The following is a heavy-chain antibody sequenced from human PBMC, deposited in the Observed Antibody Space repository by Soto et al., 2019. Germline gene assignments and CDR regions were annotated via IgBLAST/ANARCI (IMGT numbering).Heavy chain of an antibody. Sequence: EVQLVESGGRLVQPGGSLRLSCAASGFTFSSNWMHWVRQAPGKGLVWVSRINSDGSSTSYSDSVKGRFTISRDKAKNTLYLQMNSLRAEDTAVYYCARGITIFGVVQGPDYWGQGTLVTVSS. CDR2: INSDGSST. V-gene: IGHV3-74*01. CDR3: ARGITIFGVVQGPDY. J-gene: IGHJ4*02. D-gene: IGHD3-3*01. CDR1: GFTFSSNW.